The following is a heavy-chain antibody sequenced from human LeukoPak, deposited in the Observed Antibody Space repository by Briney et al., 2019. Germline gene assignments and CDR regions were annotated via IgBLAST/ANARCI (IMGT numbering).Heavy chain of an antibody. CDR3: ARDGPYYYDSSGSRQLAFDI. CDR1: GGSISSYY. D-gene: IGHD3-22*01. Sequence: SETLSLTCTVSGGSISSYYWTWIRQPPGKGLERIGYIYYSGTTYYNPSLKSRVTISLDTSKNKFSLNLTSVNVADTAVYYCARDGPYYYDSSGSRQLAFDIWGQGTMVTVSS. V-gene: IGHV4-59*01. CDR2: IYYSGTT. J-gene: IGHJ3*02.